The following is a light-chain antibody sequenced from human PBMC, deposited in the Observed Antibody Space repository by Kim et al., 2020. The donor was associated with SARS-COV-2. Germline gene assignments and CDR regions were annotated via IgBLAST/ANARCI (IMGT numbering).Light chain of an antibody. CDR2: KDS. Sequence: SYELTQTPSVSVSPGQTARITCSGDVLAKKYARWFQQKPGQAPVLVIYKDSERPSGIPERFSGSSSGTTVTLTISGAQVEDEADYYCYSAADTNYVFGTGTKVTVL. CDR3: YSAADTNYV. CDR1: VLAKKY. V-gene: IGLV3-27*01. J-gene: IGLJ1*01.